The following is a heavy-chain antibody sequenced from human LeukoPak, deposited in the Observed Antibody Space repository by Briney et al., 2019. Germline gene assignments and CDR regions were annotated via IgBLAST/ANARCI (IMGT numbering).Heavy chain of an antibody. CDR2: ISSSSSYI. D-gene: IGHD3-10*01. Sequence: GGSLRLSCAASGFTFSSYSMNWVRQAPGKGLEWVSSISSSSSYIYYADSVKGRFTISRDNDKNSLYLQMNSLRAEDTAVYYCARDSRFGHYFDYWGQGTLVTVSS. CDR1: GFTFSSYS. V-gene: IGHV3-21*01. J-gene: IGHJ4*02. CDR3: ARDSRFGHYFDY.